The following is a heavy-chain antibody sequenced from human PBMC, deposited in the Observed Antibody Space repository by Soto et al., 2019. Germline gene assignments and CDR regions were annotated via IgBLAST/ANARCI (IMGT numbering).Heavy chain of an antibody. CDR2: ISGSGGST. Sequence: GGSLRLSCAASGFTFSSYAMSWVRQAPGKGLEWVSAISGSGGSTYYADSVKGRFTISRDNSKNTLYLQMNSLRAEDTAVYYCAKDLTPYDSPYYFDYWGQGTLVTVSS. D-gene: IGHD1-1*01. J-gene: IGHJ4*02. V-gene: IGHV3-23*01. CDR1: GFTFSSYA. CDR3: AKDLTPYDSPYYFDY.